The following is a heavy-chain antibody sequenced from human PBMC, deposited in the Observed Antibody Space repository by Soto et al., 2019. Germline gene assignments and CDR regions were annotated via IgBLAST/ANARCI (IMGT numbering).Heavy chain of an antibody. CDR2: IYYSGST. V-gene: IGHV4-39*02. CDR3: ARDHGSGSYPNWFDP. Sequence: PSETLSLTCTVSGGSISSSSYYWGWIRQPPGKGLEWIGSIYYSGSTYYNPSLKSRVPISVDTSKNQFSLKLSSVTAADTAVYYCARDHGSGSYPNWFDPWGQGTLVTVSS. D-gene: IGHD3-10*01. CDR1: GGSISSSSYY. J-gene: IGHJ5*02.